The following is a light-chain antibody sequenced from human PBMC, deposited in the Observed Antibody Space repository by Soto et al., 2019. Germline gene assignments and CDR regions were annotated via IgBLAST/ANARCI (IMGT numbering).Light chain of an antibody. J-gene: IGKJ1*01. V-gene: IGKV3-11*01. CDR3: QQRSNWPWT. Sequence: EIVVTQSPATLALCPGERATLSCRASQSVSSYLAWYQQKPGQAPRLLIYDASNRATGIPARFSGSGSGTDFTLTISSLEPEDFAVYYCQQRSNWPWTFGQGTKV. CDR1: QSVSSY. CDR2: DAS.